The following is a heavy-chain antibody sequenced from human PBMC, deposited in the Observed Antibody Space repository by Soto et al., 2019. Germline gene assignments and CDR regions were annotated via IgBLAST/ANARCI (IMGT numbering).Heavy chain of an antibody. CDR1: GYTFTSYG. J-gene: IGHJ4*02. Sequence: VSVKVSCKASGYTFTSYGISWVRQAPGQGLEWMGWISAYNGNTNYAQKLQGRVTMTTDTSTSTAYMELRSLRSDDTAVYYCARDRRPTMIAVVTAVDYWGQGTLVTVSS. V-gene: IGHV1-18*01. CDR2: ISAYNGNT. D-gene: IGHD3-22*01. CDR3: ARDRRPTMIAVVTAVDY.